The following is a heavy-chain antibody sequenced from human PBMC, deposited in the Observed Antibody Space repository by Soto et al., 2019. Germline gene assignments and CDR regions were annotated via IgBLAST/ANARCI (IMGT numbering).Heavy chain of an antibody. CDR2: LNPDGRAK. J-gene: IGHJ4*02. CDR1: GFTFSRYW. CDR3: ASKGGENY. V-gene: IGHV3-7*01. D-gene: IGHD3-16*01. Sequence: EVQLVESGGDLVRPGGSLRLSCAASGFTFSRYWMMWVRQAPGKGLEWVANLNPDGRAKHYVDSVKGRFTISRDNAKNSLYLQMDGLRAEDTAVYYCASKGGENYWGQGTLLTVSS.